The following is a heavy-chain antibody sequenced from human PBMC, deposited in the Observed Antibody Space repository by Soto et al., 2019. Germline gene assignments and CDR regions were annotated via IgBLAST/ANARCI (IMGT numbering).Heavy chain of an antibody. Sequence: ASVKVSCKASGFTFSNYGLNWVRQAPGQGLEWMGWVSANNGHTNYAQNLQGRVSMTADTSTSTAYMELRGLTFDDTAVYYCARDIESVTAKHFFYYYAMDVWGQGTTVTVSS. CDR1: GFTFSNYG. CDR3: ARDIESVTAKHFFYYYAMDV. CDR2: VSANNGHT. V-gene: IGHV1-18*01. D-gene: IGHD2-8*01. J-gene: IGHJ6*02.